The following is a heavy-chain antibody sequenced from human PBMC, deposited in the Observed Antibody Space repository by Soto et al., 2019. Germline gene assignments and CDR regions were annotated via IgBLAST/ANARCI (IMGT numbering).Heavy chain of an antibody. J-gene: IGHJ6*03. Sequence: EVQLVESGGGLVQPGGSLRLSCAASGFTFSSYSMNWVRQAPGKGLEWVSYISSSSSTIYYADSVKGRFTISRDNAKNSLNLQMNSLRAENTAVYYCARAPEVMRFVSYYYYMDVWGKGTTVTVSS. V-gene: IGHV3-48*01. CDR3: ARAPEVMRFVSYYYYMDV. D-gene: IGHD3-16*01. CDR2: ISSSSSTI. CDR1: GFTFSSYS.